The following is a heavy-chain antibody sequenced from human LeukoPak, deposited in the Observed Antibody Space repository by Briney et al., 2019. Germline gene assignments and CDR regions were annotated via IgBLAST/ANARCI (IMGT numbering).Heavy chain of an antibody. CDR2: ISSSSSYI. Sequence: GGSLRLSCAASGFTFSSYSMNWVRQAPGKGLEWVSSISSSSSYIYYAGSVKGRFTISRDNAKNSLYLQMNSLRAEDTAVYYCARGGIADIVVVPRWGGGYFDYWGQGTLVTVSS. CDR1: GFTFSSYS. J-gene: IGHJ4*02. V-gene: IGHV3-21*01. D-gene: IGHD2-2*01. CDR3: ARGGIADIVVVPRWGGGYFDY.